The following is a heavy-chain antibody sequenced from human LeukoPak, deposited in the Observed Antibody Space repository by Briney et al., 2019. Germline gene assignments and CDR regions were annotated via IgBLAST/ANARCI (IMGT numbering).Heavy chain of an antibody. CDR3: ARTYYDFWSDPGSQNYYGMDV. Sequence: GESLTISCKGSGYSFTSYWIGWVRQMPGKGLEWMGIIYPGDSDTRYSLSFQGQVTISADKSISTAYLQWSNLKASDTAMYYCARTYYDFWSDPGSQNYYGMDVWGQGTTVTVSS. J-gene: IGHJ6*02. CDR1: GYSFTSYW. V-gene: IGHV5-51*01. CDR2: IYPGDSDT. D-gene: IGHD3-3*01.